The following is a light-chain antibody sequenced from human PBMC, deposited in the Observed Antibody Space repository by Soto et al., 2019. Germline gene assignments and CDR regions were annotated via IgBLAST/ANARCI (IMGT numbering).Light chain of an antibody. V-gene: IGKV1-39*01. Sequence: DIQMTQSPSSLSASVGNRVTITCRASQSISTYLNWYQKKPGKAPNLLIYDASRLQSGVPSRFSGSGGGTDFTLTISSLQPEDFATYYCQQSYSTPRTFGQGTRLEVK. CDR3: QQSYSTPRT. CDR2: DAS. CDR1: QSISTY. J-gene: IGKJ5*01.